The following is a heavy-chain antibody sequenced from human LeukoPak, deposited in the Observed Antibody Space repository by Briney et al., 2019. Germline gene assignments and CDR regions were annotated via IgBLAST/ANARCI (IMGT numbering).Heavy chain of an antibody. CDR2: INPTTGVT. V-gene: IGHV1-2*06. D-gene: IGHD1-1*01. CDR3: ARLDRNSYYLDV. J-gene: IGHJ6*03. Sequence: VASVNVSCKTSGDTFTVDYMNWVRQAPGQGLEWMGRINPTTGVTNYAQKFQGRITVTRDTSINTAYMDLSSLTSDDTAVYYSARLDRNSYYLDVWGQGTTVTVSS. CDR1: GDTFTVDY.